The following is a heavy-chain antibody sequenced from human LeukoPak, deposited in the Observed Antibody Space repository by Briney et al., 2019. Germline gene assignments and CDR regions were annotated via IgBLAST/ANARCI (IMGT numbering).Heavy chain of an antibody. D-gene: IGHD4-11*01. CDR1: DGSISSYY. V-gene: IGHV4-4*07. CDR3: AREDMTSGAFDI. CDR2: IYTSGST. Sequence: SETLSLNCSVPDGSISSYYWNWTRQPAGKGLEWIGRIYTSGSTNYNPSLKSRLTMSVDSSKKQCSLKVSSVTAADTAVYYCAREDMTSGAFDIWGQGTMVTVSS. J-gene: IGHJ3*02.